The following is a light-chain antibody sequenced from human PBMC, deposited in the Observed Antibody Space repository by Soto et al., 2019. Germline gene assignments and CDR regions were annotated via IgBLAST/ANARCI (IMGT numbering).Light chain of an antibody. V-gene: IGKV3-20*01. J-gene: IGKJ2*03. CDR3: QQYLSSPPYG. CDR2: GAS. CDR1: QTISSY. Sequence: EIVLTQSPGTLSLSPGERATLSCRASQTISSYLAWYQHKPGQAPRLLIYGASSRATGIPDRFSGSGSGTDFTLTISRLEPEDFAVYYCQQYLSSPPYGFGQGTKLEIK.